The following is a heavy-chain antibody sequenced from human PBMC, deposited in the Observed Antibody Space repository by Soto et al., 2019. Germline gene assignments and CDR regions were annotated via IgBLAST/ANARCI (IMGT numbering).Heavy chain of an antibody. CDR2: ISWDGGRV. Sequence: GGSLRLSCEASGFTFDYYRMHWVRQFPGKGLEWISLISWDGGRVDYADSIKGRFTVSRDNNKNSLYLHMHSLKTEDTAVYYCARDPHEFWNSYFFDPWGPGTLVTVSS. D-gene: IGHD3-3*01. CDR1: GFTFDYYR. J-gene: IGHJ5*02. V-gene: IGHV3-43*01. CDR3: ARDPHEFWNSYFFDP.